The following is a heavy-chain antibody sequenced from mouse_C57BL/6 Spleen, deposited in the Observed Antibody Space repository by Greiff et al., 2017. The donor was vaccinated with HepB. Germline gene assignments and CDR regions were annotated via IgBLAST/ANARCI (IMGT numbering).Heavy chain of an antibody. CDR3: AREGNDY. D-gene: IGHD2-1*01. J-gene: IGHJ2*01. CDR1: GFTFSSYA. V-gene: IGHV5-4*01. CDR2: ISDGGSYT. Sequence: EVQVVESGGGLVKPGGSLKLSCAASGFTFSSYAMSWVRQTPEKRLEWVATISDGGSYTYYPDNVKGRFTISRDNAKNNLYLQLSHLKSEDTAMYYCAREGNDYWGQGTTLTVSS.